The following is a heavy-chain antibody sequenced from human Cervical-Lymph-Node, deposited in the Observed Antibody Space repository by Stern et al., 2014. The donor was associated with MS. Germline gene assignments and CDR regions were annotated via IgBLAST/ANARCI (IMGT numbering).Heavy chain of an antibody. J-gene: IGHJ4*02. CDR1: GFKFSIYW. CDR3: ARQTTAWASDV. D-gene: IGHD1-14*01. V-gene: IGHV5-51*01. CDR2: IYPGDSET. Sequence: VQLVQSGAELIRPGESLKISCKGSGFKFSIYWIAWVRQMPGKGLEWIGIIYPGDSETRYSPSFQGQVTMAADKSTSTAYLQWSSLNASGTAMYFCARQTTAWASDVWGQGTLVTVSS.